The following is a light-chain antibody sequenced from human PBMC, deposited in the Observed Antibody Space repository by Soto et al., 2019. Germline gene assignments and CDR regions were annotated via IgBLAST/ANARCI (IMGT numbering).Light chain of an antibody. CDR3: QQYNSYSPT. CDR2: KAS. J-gene: IGKJ1*01. CDR1: QTISSW. V-gene: IGKV1-5*03. Sequence: DIQMSQSPSTLSGSVGDRVTITFRASQTISSWLAWYQQKPGKAPKLLIYKASTLKSGVPSRFSGSGSETEFTLTISGLQPGDSATYYCQQYNSYSPTFGQGTKVDI.